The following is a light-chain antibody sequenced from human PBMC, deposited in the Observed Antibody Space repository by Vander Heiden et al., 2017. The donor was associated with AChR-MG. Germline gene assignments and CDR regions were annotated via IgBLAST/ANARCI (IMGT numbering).Light chain of an antibody. CDR2: DVS. V-gene: IGLV2-11*01. CDR3: CSYAGSYTLV. Sequence: QSALTQPRSVPGPPGQSVTISCTGTSSDVGGYNYVSWYQQHPGKAPKLMIYDVSKRPSGVPDRFSGSKSGNTASLTISGLQAEDEADYYCCSYAGSYTLVFGGGTKLTVL. CDR1: SSDVGGYNY. J-gene: IGLJ2*01.